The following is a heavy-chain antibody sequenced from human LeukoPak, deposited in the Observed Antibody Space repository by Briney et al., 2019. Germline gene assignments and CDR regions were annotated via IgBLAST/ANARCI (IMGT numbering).Heavy chain of an antibody. D-gene: IGHD3-22*01. J-gene: IGHJ4*01. Sequence: GASVKVSCTASGGTFSSYATNWVRQAPGQGLEWMGGIIPMFGTPNYAQKFQGRVTITADESTSTAYMELSSLRSEDTAVYYCARVLGYYYDSGGYYSLEYWGQGTLVTVSS. CDR2: IIPMFGTP. CDR3: ARVLGYYYDSGGYYSLEY. V-gene: IGHV1-69*13. CDR1: GGTFSSYA.